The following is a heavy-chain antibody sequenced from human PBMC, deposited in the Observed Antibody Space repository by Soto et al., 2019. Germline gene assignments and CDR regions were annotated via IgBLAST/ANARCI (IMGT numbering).Heavy chain of an antibody. CDR3: ARASIASAGYYFDY. J-gene: IGHJ4*02. CDR1: GFTVSTNY. Sequence: EVQLVESCGGLIQPGGSLRLSCAASGFTVSTNYMSWVRQAPGKGLEWVSVIYSGGSTYYADSVKGRFTISRDNSKNTLYLQMNSLRAEDTAVYYCARASIASAGYYFDYWGQGTLVTVSS. V-gene: IGHV3-53*01. D-gene: IGHD6-13*01. CDR2: IYSGGST.